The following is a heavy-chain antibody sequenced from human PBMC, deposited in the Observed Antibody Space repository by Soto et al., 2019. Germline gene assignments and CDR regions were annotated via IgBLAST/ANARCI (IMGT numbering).Heavy chain of an antibody. CDR2: INSDGSST. V-gene: IGHV3-74*01. Sequence: PGGSLRLSCAASGFTFSSYWMHWVRQAPGKGLVWVSRINSDGSSTSYADSVKGRFTISRDNAKNTLYLQMNSLRAEDTAVYYCARVQGSGSYQPLDYWGPGTLVTVSS. D-gene: IGHD1-26*01. CDR3: ARVQGSGSYQPLDY. CDR1: GFTFSSYW. J-gene: IGHJ4*02.